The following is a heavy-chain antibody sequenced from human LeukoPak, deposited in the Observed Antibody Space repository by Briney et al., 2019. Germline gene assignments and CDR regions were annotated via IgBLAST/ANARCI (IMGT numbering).Heavy chain of an antibody. D-gene: IGHD5-12*01. Sequence: GGSLRLSCAASGFTFSSYAMHWVRQAPGKGLEWVAVISYDGSNKYYADSVKGRFTISRDNSKNTLYLQMNSLRAEDTAVYYCARDTIVDIYYYFDYWGQGTLVTVSS. CDR2: ISYDGSNK. J-gene: IGHJ4*02. CDR1: GFTFSSYA. CDR3: ARDTIVDIYYYFDY. V-gene: IGHV3-30*01.